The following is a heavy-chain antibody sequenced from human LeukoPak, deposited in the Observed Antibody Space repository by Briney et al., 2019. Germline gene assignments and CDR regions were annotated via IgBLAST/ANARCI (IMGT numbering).Heavy chain of an antibody. CDR1: GFTFDDYA. V-gene: IGHV3-9*01. D-gene: IGHD2-2*02. Sequence: GGSLRLSCAASGFTFDDYAMHWVRQAPGKGLEWVSGISWNSGSIGYADSVKGRFTISRDNAKNSLYLQMNSLRAEDTALYYCAKDIQDIVVVPAAIGNAFDIWGQGTMATVSS. J-gene: IGHJ3*02. CDR2: ISWNSGSI. CDR3: AKDIQDIVVVPAAIGNAFDI.